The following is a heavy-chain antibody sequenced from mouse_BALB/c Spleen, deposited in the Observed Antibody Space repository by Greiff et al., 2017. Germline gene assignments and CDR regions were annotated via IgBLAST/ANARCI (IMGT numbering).Heavy chain of an antibody. CDR2: IYPGNVNT. CDR3: ARREVPYYFDY. J-gene: IGHJ2*01. Sequence: VKLMESGPELVKPGASVRISCKASGYTFTSYYIHWVKQRPGQGLEWIGWIYPGNVNTKYNEKFKGKATLTADKSSSTAYMQLSSLTSEDSAVYFCARREVPYYFDYWGQGTTLTVSS. V-gene: IGHV1S56*01. CDR1: GYTFTSYY.